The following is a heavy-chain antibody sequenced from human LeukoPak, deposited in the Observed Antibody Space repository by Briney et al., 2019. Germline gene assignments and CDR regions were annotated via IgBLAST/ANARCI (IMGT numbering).Heavy chain of an antibody. V-gene: IGHV4-34*01. D-gene: IGHD3-10*01. Sequence: KPSETLSLTCAVYGASFSGYYWSWIRQPPGKGLEWIGEINHSGSTDYNPSLKSRVTISEDTSKNQFSLKLSSVTAADTAVYYCARGRRFGELSPLLDYWGQGTLVTVSS. CDR3: ARGRRFGELSPLLDY. J-gene: IGHJ4*02. CDR1: GASFSGYY. CDR2: INHSGST.